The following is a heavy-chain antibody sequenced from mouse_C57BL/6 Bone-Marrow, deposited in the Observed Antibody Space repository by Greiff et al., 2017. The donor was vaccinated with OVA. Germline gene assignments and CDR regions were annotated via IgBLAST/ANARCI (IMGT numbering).Heavy chain of an antibody. J-gene: IGHJ3*01. CDR1: GFTFSSYA. CDR2: ISDGGSYT. D-gene: IGHD1-1*01. Sequence: EVNLVESGGGLVKPGGSLKLSCAASGFTFSSYAMSWVRQTPEKRLEWVATISDGGSYTYYPDNVKGRFTISRDNAKNNLYLQMSHLKSEDTAMYYCAREILYYYGSKFAYWGQGTLVTVSA. V-gene: IGHV5-4*01. CDR3: AREILYYYGSKFAY.